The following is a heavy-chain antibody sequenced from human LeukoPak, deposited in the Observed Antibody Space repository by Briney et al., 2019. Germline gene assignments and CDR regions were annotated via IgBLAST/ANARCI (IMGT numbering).Heavy chain of an antibody. Sequence: SVKVSCKASGGTFSSYAISWVRQAPGQGLEWMGGIIPIFGTANYAQKFQGRVTITTDESTSTAYIELSSLRSGDTAVYYCASEGYCSSTSCSFDYWGQGTLVTVSS. J-gene: IGHJ4*02. CDR1: GGTFSSYA. CDR2: IIPIFGTA. D-gene: IGHD2-2*01. CDR3: ASEGYCSSTSCSFDY. V-gene: IGHV1-69*05.